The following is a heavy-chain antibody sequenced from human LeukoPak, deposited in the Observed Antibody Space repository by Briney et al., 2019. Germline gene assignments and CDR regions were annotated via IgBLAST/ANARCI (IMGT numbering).Heavy chain of an antibody. CDR1: GGSIYSSY. Sequence: SETLSLTCKVSGGSIYSSYWTWIRQPPGKGLEWIGYVYYTGSTSYNPSLKSRVLISLDTSKDQFPLILASVTAADTAVYYCAREEGSSWSAFDYWGQGDLVTVSS. CDR3: AREEGSSWSAFDY. V-gene: IGHV4-59*01. CDR2: VYYTGST. D-gene: IGHD6-13*01. J-gene: IGHJ4*02.